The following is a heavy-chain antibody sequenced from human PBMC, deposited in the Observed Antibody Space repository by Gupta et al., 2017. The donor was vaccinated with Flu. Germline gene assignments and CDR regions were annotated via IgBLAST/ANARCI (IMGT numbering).Heavy chain of an antibody. Sequence: EVQLVQSGGGWVQPGGSLRLSCAASGFTFSNHWMSWVRQAPGKGLEWVANIKQDGGDKYYVDSVKGRFTISRDNAKNLLHLQMNSLRADDTAVYYCARDSERGSPGGGMDVWGQGTTVTVSS. D-gene: IGHD1-14*01. J-gene: IGHJ6*02. CDR3: ARDSERGSPGGGMDV. CDR1: GFTFSNHW. CDR2: IKQDGGDK. V-gene: IGHV3-7*01.